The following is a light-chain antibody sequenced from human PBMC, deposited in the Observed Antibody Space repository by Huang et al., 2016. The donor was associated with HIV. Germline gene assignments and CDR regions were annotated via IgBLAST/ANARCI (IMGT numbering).Light chain of an antibody. J-gene: IGKJ4*01. V-gene: IGKV1-39*01. CDR3: QQSYSVPLT. CDR2: AAS. CDR1: QSISNN. Sequence: DIQMTQSPSSLSASVGDRVTITCRASQSISNNLNWYQQKPGKAPKLLIYAASSLQSAVPSRFGGSGSGTDFTLTISSRQREDFATYYCQQSYSVPLTFGGGTKVDIK.